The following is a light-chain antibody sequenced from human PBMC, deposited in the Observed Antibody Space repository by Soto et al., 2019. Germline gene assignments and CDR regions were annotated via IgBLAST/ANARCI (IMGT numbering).Light chain of an antibody. CDR1: QSVNGNF. Sequence: EIVLTQSPGTLSLSPGARATLSCRASQSVNGNFLAWYQQKPGQAPRLLIYAASSRATGAPDRFSGSGSGTDFALTISRLEPEDFAVYYCQQYGSSLRTFGQGTKLEIK. V-gene: IGKV3-20*01. CDR3: QQYGSSLRT. J-gene: IGKJ2*01. CDR2: AAS.